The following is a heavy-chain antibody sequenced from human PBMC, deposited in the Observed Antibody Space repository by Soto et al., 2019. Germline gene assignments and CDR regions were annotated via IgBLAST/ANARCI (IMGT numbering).Heavy chain of an antibody. V-gene: IGHV3-53*01. D-gene: IGHD1-26*01. CDR2: IYSGGST. J-gene: IGHJ6*02. CDR3: ARVGATRFYYYGMDV. Sequence: LRLSCAASGFTVSSNYMSWVRQAPGKGLEWVSVIYSGGSTYYADSVKGRFTISRDNSKNTLYLQMNSLRAEDTAVYYCARVGATRFYYYGMDVWGQGTTVTVSS. CDR1: GFTVSSNY.